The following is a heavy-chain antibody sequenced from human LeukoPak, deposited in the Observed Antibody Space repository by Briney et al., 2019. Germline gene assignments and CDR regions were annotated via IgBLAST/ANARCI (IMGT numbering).Heavy chain of an antibody. J-gene: IGHJ4*02. D-gene: IGHD3-22*01. CDR3: ARVRYDSSGYFY. CDR1: GYTFTGYY. CDR2: INPNSGGT. Sequence: ASVKVSCKASGYTFTGYYMHWVRQAPGQGLEWMGRINPNSGGTNYAQKFQGRVTMIRDTSISTAYMELSRLRSDDTAVYYCARVRYDSSGYFYWGQGTLVTVSS. V-gene: IGHV1-2*06.